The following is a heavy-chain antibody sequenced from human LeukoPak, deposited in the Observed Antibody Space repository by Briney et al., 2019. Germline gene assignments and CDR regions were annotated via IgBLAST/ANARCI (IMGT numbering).Heavy chain of an antibody. Sequence: GGSLRLSCAASGFTFSSYAMHWVRQAPGKGLEWVAVISYDGSNKYYADSVKGRFTISRDNSKSTLYLQMNSLRAEDTAVYYCARVITIFGVVMDAFDYWGQGTLVTVSS. CDR3: ARVITIFGVVMDAFDY. J-gene: IGHJ4*02. CDR1: GFTFSSYA. CDR2: ISYDGSNK. D-gene: IGHD3-3*01. V-gene: IGHV3-30-3*01.